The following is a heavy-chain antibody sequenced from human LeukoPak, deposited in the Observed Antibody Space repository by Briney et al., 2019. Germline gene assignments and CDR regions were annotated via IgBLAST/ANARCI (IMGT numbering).Heavy chain of an antibody. CDR2: MYYSGST. J-gene: IGHJ5*02. Sequence: SETLSLTCTVSGGSISSSSSYWGWIRQSPGKGLEWIGNMYYSGSTYYDPSLKSRVTISVDASRNLFSLKLSSVTAADTAVYYCATYHQRFDPWGQGTLVTVSS. CDR1: GGSISSSSSY. CDR3: ATYHQRFDP. V-gene: IGHV4-39*02. D-gene: IGHD2-2*01.